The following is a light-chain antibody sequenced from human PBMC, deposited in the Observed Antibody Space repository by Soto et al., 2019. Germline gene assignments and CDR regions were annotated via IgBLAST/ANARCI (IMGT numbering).Light chain of an antibody. V-gene: IGLV1-47*01. CDR3: AAWDDSGRVV. J-gene: IGLJ2*01. CDR2: KND. Sequence: QSVLTQAPSVSGTPGQSGTISCSGFSSNIQKNYVYWYQQLPGTAPKLLISKNDQRPSGVPDRFSGSKSGTSASLAIGGLRSEDEADYYCAAWDDSGRVVFGGGTQLTVL. CDR1: SSNIQKNY.